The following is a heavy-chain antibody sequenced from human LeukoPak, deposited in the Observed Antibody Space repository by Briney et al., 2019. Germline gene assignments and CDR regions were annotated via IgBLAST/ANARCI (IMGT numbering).Heavy chain of an antibody. CDR2: IRSQSNGGTT. J-gene: IGHJ4*02. CDR1: GYTFSNAW. CDR3: TTWTGGVVVTN. D-gene: IGHD2-2*01. Sequence: GGSLRLSCAASGYTFSNAWMSWVRQAPGKGVEWVGRIRSQSNGGTTDYAAPVKGRFTISRDDSKNTLYLQMNSLKTEDTAVYYCTTWTGGVVVTNWGQGTLVTVSS. V-gene: IGHV3-15*01.